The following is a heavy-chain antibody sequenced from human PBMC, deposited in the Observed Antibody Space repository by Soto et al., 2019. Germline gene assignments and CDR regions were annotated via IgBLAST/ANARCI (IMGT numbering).Heavy chain of an antibody. CDR2: ISYDGSNK. J-gene: IGHJ6*02. V-gene: IGHV3-30*18. D-gene: IGHD1-1*01. CDR1: GFIFSSYG. Sequence: QVQLVESGGGVVQPGRSLRLSCAASGFIFSSYGMYWVRQAPGKGLEWVAVISYDGSNKYYAGSVKGRFTISRDNSKNTLYVQMNSLRPEDTAVYYCAKVGGRATGTSYFYYGMDVWGQGTTVTVSS. CDR3: AKVGGRATGTSYFYYGMDV.